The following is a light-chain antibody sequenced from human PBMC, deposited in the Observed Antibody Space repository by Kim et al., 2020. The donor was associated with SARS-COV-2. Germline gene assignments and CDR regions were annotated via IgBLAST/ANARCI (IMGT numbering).Light chain of an antibody. J-gene: IGLJ3*02. Sequence: SYELTQPPSVSVAPGKTARITCGGNNIGSKSVHWYQQKPGQAPVLVIYYDSDRPSGIPERFSGSNSGNTATLTISRVEAWDEADYYCQVWDSSSDHPVFGGGTQLTVL. CDR2: YDS. V-gene: IGLV3-21*04. CDR3: QVWDSSSDHPV. CDR1: NIGSKS.